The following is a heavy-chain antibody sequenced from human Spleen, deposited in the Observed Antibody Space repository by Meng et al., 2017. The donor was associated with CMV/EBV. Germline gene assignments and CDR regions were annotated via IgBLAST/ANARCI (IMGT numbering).Heavy chain of an antibody. CDR1: GGTFSSNA. V-gene: IGHV1-69*05. J-gene: IGHJ5*02. D-gene: IGHD2-2*01. CDR2: LIPIFGTA. CDR3: AKFREGSTSWINWFDP. Sequence: SGGTFSSNAISWVRQAPGLGLEWMGGLIPIFGTAKYAQKFQDSVTITTDEFTSTAYMELSSLRSEDTAVYYCAKFREGSTSWINWFDPWGQGTLVTVSS.